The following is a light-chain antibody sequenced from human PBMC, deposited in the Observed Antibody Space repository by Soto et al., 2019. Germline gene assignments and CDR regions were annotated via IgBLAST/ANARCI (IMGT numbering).Light chain of an antibody. Sequence: DIQLTQSPSFLSSSVGDRVTIASRASQTISSWLAWYQQNPGKAPELLIYAASRLRSGVQSRFSGSGSGTDFTLTISSLQPEDFATYYCKQANSFPRTFGQGTRV. J-gene: IGKJ1*01. CDR2: AAS. CDR1: QTISSW. CDR3: KQANSFPRT. V-gene: IGKV1-12*01.